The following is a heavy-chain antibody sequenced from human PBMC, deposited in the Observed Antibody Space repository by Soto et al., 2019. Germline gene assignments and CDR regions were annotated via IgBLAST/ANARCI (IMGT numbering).Heavy chain of an antibody. CDR3: ARDYDILTGSTQFDY. D-gene: IGHD3-9*01. CDR2: ISAYNGNT. Sequence: ASVKVSCKASGYTFTSYGISWVRQAPGQGLEWMGWISAYNGNTNYAQKLQGRVTMTTDTSTSTAYMELRSLRSDDTAVYYCARDYDILTGSTQFDYWGQGTLVTVS. J-gene: IGHJ4*02. CDR1: GYTFTSYG. V-gene: IGHV1-18*01.